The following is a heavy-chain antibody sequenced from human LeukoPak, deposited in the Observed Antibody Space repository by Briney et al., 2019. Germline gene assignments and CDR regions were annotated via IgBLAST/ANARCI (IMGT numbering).Heavy chain of an antibody. Sequence: GASVKVSCKASGYTFTSYGISWVRQAPGQGLEWMGWISAYNGNTNYAQRLQGRVTMTTDTSTSTAYMELRSLRSDDTAVYYCARDGSIAALRGSYYYYGMDVWGQGTTVTVSS. J-gene: IGHJ6*02. CDR2: ISAYNGNT. CDR1: GYTFTSYG. D-gene: IGHD6-6*01. CDR3: ARDGSIAALRGSYYYYGMDV. V-gene: IGHV1-18*01.